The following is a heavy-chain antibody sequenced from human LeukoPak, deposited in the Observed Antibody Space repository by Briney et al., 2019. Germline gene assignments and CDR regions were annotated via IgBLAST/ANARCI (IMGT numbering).Heavy chain of an antibody. CDR3: AKNLWFGEFPDAFDI. V-gene: IGHV3-30*18. CDR2: ISYDGTNK. J-gene: IGHJ3*02. D-gene: IGHD3-10*01. Sequence: GGSLRLSCAASGFTFSDYYMSWIRQAPGKGPEWVAVISYDGTNKYYADSVKGRFTISRDNSKNTLYLQMNSLRAEDTAVYYCAKNLWFGEFPDAFDIWGQGTMVTVSS. CDR1: GFTFSDYY.